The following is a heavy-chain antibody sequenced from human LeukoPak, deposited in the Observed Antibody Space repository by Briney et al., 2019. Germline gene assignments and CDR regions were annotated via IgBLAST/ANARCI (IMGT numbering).Heavy chain of an antibody. J-gene: IGHJ4*02. D-gene: IGHD1-26*01. CDR1: GGTFSSYA. CDR2: IIPILGIA. Sequence: ASVNVSCKASGGTFSSYAISWVRQAPGQGLEWMGRIIPILGIANYAQKFQGRVTITADKSTSTAYMELSSLRSEDTAVYYCARDLPSEEGATTHFDYWGQGTLVTVSS. V-gene: IGHV1-69*04. CDR3: ARDLPSEEGATTHFDY.